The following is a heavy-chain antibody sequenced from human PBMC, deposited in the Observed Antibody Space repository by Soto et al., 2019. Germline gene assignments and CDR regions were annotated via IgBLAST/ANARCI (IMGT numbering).Heavy chain of an antibody. CDR3: ARKDNSAYFNCFDP. Sequence: GESLKISCRTSGYKFTSSWIAWVRQMPGKGLEWMGIIFPSDSDTRYSPSFQGQVTISADRSTSTVFLQWASLKASDTAVYFCARKDNSAYFNCFDPWGQGPLVTVSS. CDR2: IFPSDSDT. D-gene: IGHD4-4*01. CDR1: GYKFTSSW. V-gene: IGHV5-51*01. J-gene: IGHJ5*02.